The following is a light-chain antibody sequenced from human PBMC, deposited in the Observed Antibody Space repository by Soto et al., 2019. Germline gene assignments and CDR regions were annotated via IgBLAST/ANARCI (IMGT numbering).Light chain of an antibody. Sequence: EMEMTQSPATLPVSPVERATLSFSSSQSVRDNLAWYQQKPGQAPRLLIYGASTRATGIPARFSGIGSGTELSLTISSLQSEDFAVYYCQQYNNWWTFGQGTKVDIK. V-gene: IGKV3D-15*01. J-gene: IGKJ1*01. CDR1: QSVRDN. CDR3: QQYNNWWT. CDR2: GAS.